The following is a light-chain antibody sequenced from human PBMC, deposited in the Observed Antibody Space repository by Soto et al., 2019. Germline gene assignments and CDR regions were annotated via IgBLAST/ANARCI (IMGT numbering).Light chain of an antibody. CDR2: KAS. CDR1: QTISSW. Sequence: DIQMTQSPSTLSGSVGDRVTITCRASQTISSWLAWYQQKPGKAPKLLIYKASTLKTGVPSRFSGSGSGTEFTLTINSLQPEDFGTYYCQQNYNIPITFGPGTRLEIK. CDR3: QQNYNIPIT. J-gene: IGKJ5*01. V-gene: IGKV1-5*03.